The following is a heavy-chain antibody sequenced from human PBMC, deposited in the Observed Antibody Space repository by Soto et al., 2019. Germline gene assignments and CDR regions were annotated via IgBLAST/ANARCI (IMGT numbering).Heavy chain of an antibody. V-gene: IGHV3-64*01. Sequence: EVQLVESGGGLVQPGGSLRLSCAASGFTFSSYAMHWVRQAPGKGLEYVSAISSNGGSTYYANSVKGRFTISRENSKNTLYLQMRSLRAEDMAVYYCARVGQQQLVPEHNCYYGMDGWGQGTTVTVSS. J-gene: IGHJ6*02. D-gene: IGHD6-13*01. CDR2: ISSNGGST. CDR3: ARVGQQQLVPEHNCYYGMDG. CDR1: GFTFSSYA.